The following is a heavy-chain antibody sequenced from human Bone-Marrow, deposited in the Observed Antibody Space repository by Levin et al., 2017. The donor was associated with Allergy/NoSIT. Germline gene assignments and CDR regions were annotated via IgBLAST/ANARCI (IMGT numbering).Heavy chain of an antibody. Sequence: GESLKISCKGSGYIFTTFWIHWVRQMPGSGLEWMGTINPGDSETRYSPSSQGQVTISVDKSINTAYLQWSNLKASDTAMYYCARAPTAQGSDSWGQGTLVTVSS. V-gene: IGHV5-51*01. CDR2: INPGDSET. J-gene: IGHJ4*02. D-gene: IGHD2-21*02. CDR3: ARAPTAQGSDS. CDR1: GYIFTTFW.